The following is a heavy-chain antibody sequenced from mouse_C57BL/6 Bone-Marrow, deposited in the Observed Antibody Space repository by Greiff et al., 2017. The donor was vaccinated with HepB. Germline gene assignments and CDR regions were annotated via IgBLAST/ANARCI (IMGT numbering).Heavy chain of an antibody. Sequence: VQLQQPGAELVRPGSSVKLSCKASGYTFTSYWMDWVKQRPGQGLEWIGNIYPSDSETHYNQKFKDKATLTVDKSSSTAYMQLSSLTSEESAVYYCARRGIYYGYAGCAYWGQGTLVTVAA. CDR1: GYTFTSYW. V-gene: IGHV1-61*01. D-gene: IGHD2-2*01. J-gene: IGHJ3*01. CDR2: IYPSDSET. CDR3: ARRGIYYGYAGCAY.